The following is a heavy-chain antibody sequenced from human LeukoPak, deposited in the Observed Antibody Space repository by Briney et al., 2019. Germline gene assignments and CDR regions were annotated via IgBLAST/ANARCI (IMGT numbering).Heavy chain of an antibody. CDR2: ISDTGNT. Sequence: GGSLRLSRAASGFTLSSYAMSWVRQAPGKGLEWVSAISDTGNTYHADSVKGRFTISRDSSKNTLFLQMNRLRPEDAAVYYCAKAPVTTCRGAFCYPFDYWGLGTLVTVSS. D-gene: IGHD2-15*01. V-gene: IGHV3-23*01. J-gene: IGHJ4*02. CDR1: GFTLSSYA. CDR3: AKAPVTTCRGAFCYPFDY.